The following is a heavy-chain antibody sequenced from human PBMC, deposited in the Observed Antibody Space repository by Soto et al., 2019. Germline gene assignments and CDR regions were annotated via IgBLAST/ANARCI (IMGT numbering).Heavy chain of an antibody. CDR3: VRYDRINMKPYSPEGFHI. Sequence: SETLSLTCTVSGDSISSSNSHWGWTRQPPGKGLEYIGSVYYGGAIFYSGNIYYNPSLKSRVTISVDTSKNQFFLRLSSVTAADTGVYYCVRYDRINMKPYSPEGFHIWGQGTMVTVSS. CDR1: GDSISSSNSH. CDR2: VYYGGAIFYSGNI. J-gene: IGHJ3*02. D-gene: IGHD3-3*02. V-gene: IGHV4-39*01.